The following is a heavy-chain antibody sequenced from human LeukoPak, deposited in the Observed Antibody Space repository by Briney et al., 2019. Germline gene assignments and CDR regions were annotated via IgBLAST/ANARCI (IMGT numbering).Heavy chain of an antibody. D-gene: IGHD3-22*01. CDR1: GGSISSYY. CDR3: ASLGPYDSSGYYSLSRPFDY. Sequence: SETLSLTCTVSGGSISSYYWSWIRQPPGKGLEWIGEINHSGSTNYNPSLKSRVTISVDTSKNQFSLKLSSVTAADTAVYYCASLGPYDSSGYYSLSRPFDYWGQGTLVTVSS. CDR2: INHSGST. V-gene: IGHV4-34*01. J-gene: IGHJ4*02.